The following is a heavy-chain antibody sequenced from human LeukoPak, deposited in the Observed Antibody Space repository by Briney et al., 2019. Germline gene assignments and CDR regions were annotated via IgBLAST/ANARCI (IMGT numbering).Heavy chain of an antibody. J-gene: IGHJ6*04. CDR3: ARGSVSRGLDV. Sequence: GGSLRLSCAASGFTFSSYSMNWVRQAPGKGLEWVSYISSSSSTIYYADSVKGRFTISRDNAKNSLYLQMNSLRAEDTAVYYCARGSVSRGLDVWGKGTTVTISS. CDR1: GFTFSSYS. D-gene: IGHD2-15*01. CDR2: ISSSSSTI. V-gene: IGHV3-48*01.